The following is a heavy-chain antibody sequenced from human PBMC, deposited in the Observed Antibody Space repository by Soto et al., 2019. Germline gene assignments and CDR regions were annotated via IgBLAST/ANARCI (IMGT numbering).Heavy chain of an antibody. CDR1: GFTFDDYA. CDR2: ISWSGGHI. D-gene: IGHD6-13*01. CDR3: AKGGSATLIKTAGTDNRFDP. J-gene: IGHJ5*02. V-gene: IGHV3-9*01. Sequence: EVQLVESGGGLVQPGRSLRLSCAAAGFTFDDYAMYWVRQAPGRGLEWVSAISWSGGHIAYADSVKGRFTISRDNAKSFLYLQMNSLRVEDSALYYCAKGGSATLIKTAGTDNRFDPWGQGTLVTVSS.